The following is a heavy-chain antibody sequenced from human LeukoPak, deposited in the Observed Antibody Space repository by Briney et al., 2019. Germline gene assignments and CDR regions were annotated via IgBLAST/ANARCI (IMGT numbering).Heavy chain of an antibody. D-gene: IGHD2-2*01. V-gene: IGHV3-15*01. CDR2: IKSKTDGGTT. CDR1: GFTFSNAW. Sequence: KTGGSLRLPCAASGFTFSNAWMSWVRQAPGKGLEWVGRIKSKTDGGTTDYAAPVKGRFTISRDDSKNTLYLQMNSLKTEDTAVYYCTTVVAHCSSTSCLNWFDPWGQGTLVTVSS. CDR3: TTVVAHCSSTSCLNWFDP. J-gene: IGHJ5*02.